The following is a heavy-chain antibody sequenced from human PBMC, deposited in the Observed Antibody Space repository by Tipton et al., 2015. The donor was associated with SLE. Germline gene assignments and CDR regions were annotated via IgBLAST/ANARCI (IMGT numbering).Heavy chain of an antibody. CDR2: IVVGSGNA. CDR3: AREAYYYFDY. J-gene: IGHJ4*02. CDR1: GFTFSTSA. Sequence: QSGPEVKKPGTSVKVSCKASGFTFSTSAMQWVRQARGQRLEWIGWIVVGSGNANYAQNFQDRVTITKDLSTSTAYMELSSLRSEDTAVYYCAREAYYYFDYWGQGTLVTVSS. D-gene: IGHD3-10*01. V-gene: IGHV1-58*02.